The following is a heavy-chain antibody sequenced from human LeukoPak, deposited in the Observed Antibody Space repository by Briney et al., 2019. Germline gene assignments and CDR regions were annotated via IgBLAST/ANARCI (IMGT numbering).Heavy chain of an antibody. CDR1: GGTFSSYA. D-gene: IGHD6-19*01. CDR2: IIPIFGTA. V-gene: IGHV1-69*05. Sequence: SVKVSCKASGGTFSSYAISWVRQAPGQGLEWMGRIIPIFGTANYAQKFQGRVTITTDESTSTAYMELSSLSSEDTAVYYCARSARNRKQWLDEYYFDYWGQGTLVTVSS. CDR3: ARSARNRKQWLDEYYFDY. J-gene: IGHJ4*02.